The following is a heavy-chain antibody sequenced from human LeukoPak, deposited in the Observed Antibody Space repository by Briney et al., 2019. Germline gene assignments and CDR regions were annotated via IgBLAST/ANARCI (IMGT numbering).Heavy chain of an antibody. D-gene: IGHD6-6*01. Sequence: GGSLRLSCFASGFSVTSFDIYWVRQAAGRGLEWVSAVGTNDDTYYLGSVKGRFIISRENAKNSFSLQVNNLRVEDTAVYYCTREWRGIASHYHGMDVWGQGTTVTVSS. CDR3: TREWRGIASHYHGMDV. V-gene: IGHV3-13*01. CDR2: VGTNDDT. CDR1: GFSVTSFD. J-gene: IGHJ6*02.